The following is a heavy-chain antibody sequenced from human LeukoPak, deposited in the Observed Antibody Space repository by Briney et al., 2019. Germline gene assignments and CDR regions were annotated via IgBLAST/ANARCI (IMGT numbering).Heavy chain of an antibody. CDR2: IYHSGST. CDR1: GGSISSSNW. J-gene: IGHJ6*02. Sequence: PSETLSLTCAVSGGSISSSNWWSWVRQPPGKGLEWIGEIYHSGSTNYNPSLKSRVTISVDKSKNQFSLKLSSVTAADTAVYYCARLTITGTTDTYYYYYGMDVWGQGTTVTVSS. CDR3: ARLTITGTTDTYYYYYGMDV. D-gene: IGHD1-7*01. V-gene: IGHV4-4*02.